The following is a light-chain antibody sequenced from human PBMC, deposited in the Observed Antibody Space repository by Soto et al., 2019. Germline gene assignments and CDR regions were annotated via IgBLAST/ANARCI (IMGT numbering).Light chain of an antibody. Sequence: QSVLTQPASVSGSPGQSITISCTGTSSDVGAYNYVSWYQQHPVKAPKLMIYDVSSRPSGISNRFSGSKSGNTASLTISGVQAEDEDDYYCSSYASSSTVIFGGGTQLTVL. J-gene: IGLJ2*01. CDR2: DVS. CDR1: SSDVGAYNY. V-gene: IGLV2-14*01. CDR3: SSYASSSTVI.